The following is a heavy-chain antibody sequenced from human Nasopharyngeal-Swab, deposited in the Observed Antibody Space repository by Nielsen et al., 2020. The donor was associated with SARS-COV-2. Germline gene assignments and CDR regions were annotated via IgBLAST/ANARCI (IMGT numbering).Heavy chain of an antibody. CDR3: ARHSSDYHSYYYYYMDV. CDR2: IYYSGST. J-gene: IGHJ6*03. V-gene: IGHV4-39*01. Sequence: SETLSLTCTVSGGSISSSSYYWGWIRQPPGKGLEWIGSIYYSGSTYYNLSLKSRVTISVDTSKNQFSLKLSSVTAADTAVYYCARHSSDYHSYYYYYMDVWGKGTTVTVSS. CDR1: GGSISSSSYY. D-gene: IGHD3-16*01.